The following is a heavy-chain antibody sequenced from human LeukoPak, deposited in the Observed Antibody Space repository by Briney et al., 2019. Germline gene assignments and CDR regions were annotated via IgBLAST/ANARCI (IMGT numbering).Heavy chain of an antibody. V-gene: IGHV6-1*01. Sequence: PSQTLSLTCAISADSVSSNSAAWNWIRQSPSRGLECLGSTYYRTKWYKDYAVYVKSRITINPDTSKNQFSLQLNSVTPEDTAVYYCARFYYDTSGHGAFDIWGQGTMVTVSS. D-gene: IGHD3-22*01. CDR3: ARFYYDTSGHGAFDI. J-gene: IGHJ3*02. CDR1: ADSVSSNSAA. CDR2: TYYRTKWYK.